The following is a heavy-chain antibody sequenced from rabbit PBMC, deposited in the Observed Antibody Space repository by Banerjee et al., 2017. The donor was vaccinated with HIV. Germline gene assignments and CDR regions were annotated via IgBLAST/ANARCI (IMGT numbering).Heavy chain of an antibody. D-gene: IGHD1-1*01. V-gene: IGHV1S40*01. CDR1: GFSFSSSYY. Sequence: QSLEESGGDLVKPEGSLTLTCTASGFSFSSSYYMCWVRQAPGKGLEWIGCISTGDGSTYYASWAKGRFTISKTSSTTVTLQMTSLTAADTATYFCARSWTSTGGYHLWGQGTLVTVS. CDR2: ISTGDGST. CDR3: ARSWTSTGGYHL. J-gene: IGHJ4*01.